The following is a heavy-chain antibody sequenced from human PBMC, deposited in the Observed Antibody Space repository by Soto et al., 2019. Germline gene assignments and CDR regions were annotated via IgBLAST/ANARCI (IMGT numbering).Heavy chain of an antibody. CDR1: GFTFSSYA. Sequence: HPGGSLRLSCAASGFTFSSYAMSWVRQAPGKGLEWVSAISGSGGSTYYADSVKGRFTISRDNSKNTLYLQMNSLRAEDTAVYYCAKTPWLFHSEMATIRSSPPLMDVGGQGTTVTVSS. CDR2: ISGSGGST. J-gene: IGHJ6*02. D-gene: IGHD2-21*01. CDR3: AKTPWLFHSEMATIRSSPPLMDV. V-gene: IGHV3-23*01.